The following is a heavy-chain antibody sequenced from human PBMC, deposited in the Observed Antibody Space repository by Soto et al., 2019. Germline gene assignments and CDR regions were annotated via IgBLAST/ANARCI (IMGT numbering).Heavy chain of an antibody. V-gene: IGHV4-4*02. CDR2: SYEGGTTA. CDR1: GGHISNRNW. Sequence: QVHLQESGPGLVKPSETLSLTCAVSGGHISNRNWWRWVRQSPGKGLDWIGESYEGGTTATYNPAHESRVTLSVDKSKNLLSLKLPSVTAAATALYYCATQRISYTWDIWGQGTTVTVSS. J-gene: IGHJ6*02. D-gene: IGHD2-15*01. CDR3: ATQRISYTWDI.